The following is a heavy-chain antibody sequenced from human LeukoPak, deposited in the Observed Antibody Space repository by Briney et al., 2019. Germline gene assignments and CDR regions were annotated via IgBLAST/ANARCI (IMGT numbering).Heavy chain of an antibody. CDR1: GYTFTSYG. J-gene: IGHJ3*02. CDR2: ISAYNGNT. D-gene: IGHD6-19*01. V-gene: IGHV1-18*01. Sequence: ASVKVSCKASGYTFTSYGISWVRQAPGQGLEWMGWISAYNGNTNYAQKLQGRVTMTTDTSTSTAYMELRRLRSDDTAVYYCARGGEAVAGETRRSRAFDIWGQGTMVTVSS. CDR3: ARGGEAVAGETRRSRAFDI.